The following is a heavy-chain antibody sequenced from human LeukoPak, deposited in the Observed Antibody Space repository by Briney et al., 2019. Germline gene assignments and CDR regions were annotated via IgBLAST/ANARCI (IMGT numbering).Heavy chain of an antibody. CDR2: INAGNGNT. CDR3: ARPLFAKGLYDYVWGSYRYGYYFDY. Sequence: ASVKVSSKASGYTFTSYAMHWVRQAPGQRLEWMGWINAGNGNTKYSQKFQGRVTITRDTSASTAYMELSSLRSEDTAVYYCARPLFAKGLYDYVWGSYRYGYYFDYWGQGTLVTVSS. CDR1: GYTFTSYA. D-gene: IGHD3-16*02. J-gene: IGHJ4*02. V-gene: IGHV1-3*01.